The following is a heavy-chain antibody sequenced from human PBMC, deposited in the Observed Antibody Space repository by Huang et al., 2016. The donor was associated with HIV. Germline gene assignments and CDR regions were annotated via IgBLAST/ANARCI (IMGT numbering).Heavy chain of an antibody. V-gene: IGHV2-5*02. D-gene: IGHD3-16*02. CDR1: GFSLSTSGVG. CDR3: AHSRALEFTLGGVIITPFDY. CDR2: IYWDEDK. Sequence: QITLKESGPTLVKPTQTLTLTCTFSGFSLSTSGVGVGWIRQPPGKALEWLALIYWDEDKCYSPSLKSRLTNTKDTSKNQVVLTMTNVDPVDTATYYCAHSRALEFTLGGVIITPFDYWGHGTLVTVSS. J-gene: IGHJ4*01.